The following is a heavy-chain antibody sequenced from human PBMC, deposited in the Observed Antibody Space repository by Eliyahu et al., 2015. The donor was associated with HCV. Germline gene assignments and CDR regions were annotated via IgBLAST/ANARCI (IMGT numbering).Heavy chain of an antibody. V-gene: IGHV2-5*02. CDR3: AHTVVAAPGHWYFDL. CDR1: GFSLSTSGVG. D-gene: IGHD2-15*01. CDR2: IYWDDDK. Sequence: QITLKESGPTLVKPTQTLTLTCTFSGFSLSTSGVGVGWIRQPPGKAMEWLALIYWDDDKRYSPSLKSRLTITKDTSKNQVVLTMTNMDPVDTATYYCAHTVVAAPGHWYFDLWGRGTLVTVSS. J-gene: IGHJ2*01.